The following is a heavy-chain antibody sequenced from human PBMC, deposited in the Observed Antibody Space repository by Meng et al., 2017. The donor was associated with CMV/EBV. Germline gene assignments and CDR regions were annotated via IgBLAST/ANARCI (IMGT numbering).Heavy chain of an antibody. CDR1: GGSISSSSYY. V-gene: IGHV4-39*07. CDR3: AREPDHYNWNRNSAHNWFDP. CDR2: IYYSGST. Sequence: SETLSLTCTVSGGSISSSSYYWGWVRQPPGKGPEWIGSIYYSGSTYYNPSLKSRVTISVDTSKNQFSLKLSSVTTADTAVYYCAREPDHYNWNRNSAHNWFDPWGQGTLVTVSS. J-gene: IGHJ5*02. D-gene: IGHD1-20*01.